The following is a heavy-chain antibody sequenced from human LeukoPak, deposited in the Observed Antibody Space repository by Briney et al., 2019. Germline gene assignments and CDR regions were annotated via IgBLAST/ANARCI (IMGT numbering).Heavy chain of an antibody. Sequence: GGSLRLSCAASGFTFSSFEMIWVRQAPGKGLEWVSYISSSGSTIYYADSVKGRFTISRDNAKNSLYLHMNSLRAEDTAVYYCARQGTRSYYYDTSGPEEFDPWGQGTLVTVSS. CDR2: ISSSGSTI. CDR1: GFTFSSFE. CDR3: ARQGTRSYYYDTSGPEEFDP. D-gene: IGHD3-22*01. J-gene: IGHJ5*02. V-gene: IGHV3-48*03.